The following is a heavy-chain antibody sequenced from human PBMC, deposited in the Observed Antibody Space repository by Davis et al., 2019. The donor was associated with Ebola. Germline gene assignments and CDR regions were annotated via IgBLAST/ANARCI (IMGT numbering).Heavy chain of an antibody. V-gene: IGHV3-30*03. CDR3: ARGWYGAY. J-gene: IGHJ4*02. Sequence: GESLKISCAASGFTFSSYGMHWVRQAPGKGLEWVAVISYDGSNKYYADSVKGRFTISRDNSKNTLYLQMGSLRAEDMAVYYCARGWYGAYWGQGTLVTVSS. CDR2: ISYDGSNK. D-gene: IGHD6-13*01. CDR1: GFTFSSYG.